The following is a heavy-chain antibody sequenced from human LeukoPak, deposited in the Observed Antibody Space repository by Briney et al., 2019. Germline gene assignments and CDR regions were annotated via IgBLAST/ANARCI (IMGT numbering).Heavy chain of an antibody. J-gene: IGHJ4*02. Sequence: GGSLRLSCAASGFIFSQYSMNWVRQAPGKGLEWVSHIRSSSETFYADSVKGRFTVSRDNSKNTLFLQMNSLRAEDTAVYYCAKGGKWDVTPFDYWGQGTLVTVSS. CDR1: GFIFSQYS. CDR2: IRSSSET. CDR3: AKGGKWDVTPFDY. V-gene: IGHV3-23*01. D-gene: IGHD1-26*01.